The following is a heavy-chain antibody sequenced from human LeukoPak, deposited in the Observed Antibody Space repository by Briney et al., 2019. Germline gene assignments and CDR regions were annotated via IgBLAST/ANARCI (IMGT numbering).Heavy chain of an antibody. D-gene: IGHD6-13*01. CDR1: GGSISSGSYY. V-gene: IGHV4-39*07. J-gene: IGHJ2*01. Sequence: SQTLSLTCTVPGGSISSGSYYWSWIRQPPGKGLEWIGEINHSGSTNYNPSLKSRVTISVDTSKNQFSLKLSSVTAADTAVYYCARGREAAAVRLWGRGTLVTVSS. CDR2: INHSGST. CDR3: ARGREAAAVRL.